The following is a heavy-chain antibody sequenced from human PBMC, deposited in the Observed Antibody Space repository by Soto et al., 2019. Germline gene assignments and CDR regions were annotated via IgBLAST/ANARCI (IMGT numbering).Heavy chain of an antibody. J-gene: IGHJ4*02. CDR2: VYHSGST. Sequence: PSGTLSLTCAVSGGSISSGGYSWSWIRQPPGKGLEWIGYVYHSGSTYYNPSLKSRVTISVDRSKNQFSLKLSSVTAADTAVYYCAREKNVLPGGYFDYWGQGTLVPVSS. V-gene: IGHV4-30-2*01. CDR1: GGSISSGGYS. D-gene: IGHD3-10*01. CDR3: AREKNVLPGGYFDY.